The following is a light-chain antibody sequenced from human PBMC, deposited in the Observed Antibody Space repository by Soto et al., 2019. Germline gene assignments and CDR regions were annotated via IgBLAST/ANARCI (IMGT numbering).Light chain of an antibody. Sequence: QTVVTQPPSASGTPGQRVSISCSGGSSNIGSNSVNWYQQLPGTAPELLIFSNSQRPSGVPDRFSGSKSGTSASLAISGLQSEDEADYYCAAWDDSLTALVFGGGTKLTVL. CDR3: AAWDDSLTALV. CDR2: SNS. J-gene: IGLJ3*02. V-gene: IGLV1-44*01. CDR1: SSNIGSNS.